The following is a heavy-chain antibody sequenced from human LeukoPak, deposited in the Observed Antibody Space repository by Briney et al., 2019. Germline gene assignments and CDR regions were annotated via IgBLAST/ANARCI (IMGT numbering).Heavy chain of an antibody. D-gene: IGHD3-22*01. J-gene: IGHJ4*02. CDR3: AKKAVVVITKGDY. Sequence: GGSLRLSCAASGFTFSSYSMNWVRQAPGKGLEWVSSISSRGSYIYYADSVKGRFTISRDNAKNSLYLQTNSLRAEDTAVYYCAKKAVVVITKGDYWGQGTLVTVSS. CDR2: ISSRGSYI. CDR1: GFTFSSYS. V-gene: IGHV3-21*06.